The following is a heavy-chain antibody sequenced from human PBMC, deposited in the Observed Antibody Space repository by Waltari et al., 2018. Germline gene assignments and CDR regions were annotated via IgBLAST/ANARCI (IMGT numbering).Heavy chain of an antibody. CDR1: GFAVSSNY. Sequence: EVQLVETGGGLIQPGGYLRLSCAASGFAVSSNYISWVRQAPGKGLEWVSVIYSGGNTYYSDSVKGRFTISRDNSKNTLSLQMNSLRVEDTAVYYCVRNYNGKLYWGQGTLVTVSS. CDR2: IYSGGNT. D-gene: IGHD3-10*01. J-gene: IGHJ4*02. CDR3: VRNYNGKLY. V-gene: IGHV3-53*02.